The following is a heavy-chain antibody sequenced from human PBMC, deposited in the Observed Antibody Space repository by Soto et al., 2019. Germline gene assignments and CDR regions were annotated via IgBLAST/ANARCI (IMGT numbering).Heavy chain of an antibody. D-gene: IGHD2-21*02. CDR1: GGTFSSYA. V-gene: IGHV1-69*13. J-gene: IGHJ6*02. CDR2: IIPIFGTA. CDR3: ARDGVLVTVTQEGGMDV. Sequence: ASVKVSCKASGGTFSSYAISWVRQAPGQGLEWMGGIIPIFGTANYAQKFQGRVTITADESTSTAYMELSSLRSEDTAVNYCARDGVLVTVTQEGGMDVGGQGTTVTVSS.